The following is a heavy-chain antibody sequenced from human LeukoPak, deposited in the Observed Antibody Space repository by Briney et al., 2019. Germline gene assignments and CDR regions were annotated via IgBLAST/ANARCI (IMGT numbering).Heavy chain of an antibody. CDR2: IGAGTGAVT. V-gene: IGHV3-23*01. D-gene: IGHD3-3*01. CDR3: ARFLGRITISGVVPYGMDV. CDR1: GFTFSNYA. Sequence: GGSLRLSCAASGFTFSNYAMRWVRQAPGKGLEWVSAIGAGTGAVTIYADSVKGRFTISRHSSKNTLYLQMNSLRGEDTAVYYCARFLGRITISGVVPYGMDVWGQGTTVTVSS. J-gene: IGHJ6*02.